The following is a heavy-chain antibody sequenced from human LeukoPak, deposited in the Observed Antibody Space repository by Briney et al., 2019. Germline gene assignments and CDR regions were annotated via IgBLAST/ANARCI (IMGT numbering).Heavy chain of an antibody. CDR3: ARTTSQCYYDSSLGY. D-gene: IGHD3-22*01. J-gene: IGHJ4*02. V-gene: IGHV4-31*03. Sequence: SQTLSLTCTVSGGSISGGEYRSWIRQYPGKGLEWIGHIYYSGSTSYNPSLESRVSISVDLSKNQFSLKMSSVTAADTAVYYCARTTSQCYYDSSLGYWGQGTLVTVSS. CDR2: IYYSGST. CDR1: GGSISGGEY.